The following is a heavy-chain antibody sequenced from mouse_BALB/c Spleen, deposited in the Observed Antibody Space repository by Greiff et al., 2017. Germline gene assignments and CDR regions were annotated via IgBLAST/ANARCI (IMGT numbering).Heavy chain of an antibody. CDR3: ARRGIYGNLPDFDY. Sequence: DLVKPGASVKLSCKASGYTFTSYWINWIKQRPGQGLEWIGRIAPGSGSTYYNEMFKGKATLTVDTSSSTAYIQLSSLSSEDSAVYFCARRGIYGNLPDFDYWGQGTTLTVSS. CDR1: GYTFTSYW. CDR2: IAPGSGST. J-gene: IGHJ2*01. D-gene: IGHD2-1*01. V-gene: IGHV1S41*01.